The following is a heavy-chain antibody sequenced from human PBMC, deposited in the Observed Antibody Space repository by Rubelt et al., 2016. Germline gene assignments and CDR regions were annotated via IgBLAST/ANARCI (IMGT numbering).Heavy chain of an antibody. CDR1: GFTFSNYW. V-gene: IGHV3-74*01. CDR2: INSDGSSA. Sequence: EVQLVESGGGLVQPGGSLRLSCAASGFTFSNYWMHWVRQVPGKGLAWVSRINSDGSSASYADAVKGRFSISRDNAKNTIYLQTSSRRGEDTAVYYCARGDSGYDYYYYGMDGWGQGTTVTVSS. J-gene: IGHJ6*02. D-gene: IGHD5-12*01. CDR3: ARGDSGYDYYYYGMDG.